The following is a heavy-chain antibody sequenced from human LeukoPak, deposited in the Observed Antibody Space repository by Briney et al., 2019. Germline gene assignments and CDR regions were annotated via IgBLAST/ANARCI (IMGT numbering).Heavy chain of an antibody. CDR1: GYTFTNYG. CDR2: ISTSMDYT. J-gene: IGHJ5*02. Sequence: GASVKVSCKASGYTFTNYGITWVRQAPGEGLEWMGWISTSMDYTDYAQEFRGRVTMTTDTSTTTVYLELRSLTSDDTAMYYCTRAHFPYYDVLSFLDPWGQGTLITVSS. CDR3: TRAHFPYYDVLSFLDP. D-gene: IGHD3-9*01. V-gene: IGHV1-18*01.